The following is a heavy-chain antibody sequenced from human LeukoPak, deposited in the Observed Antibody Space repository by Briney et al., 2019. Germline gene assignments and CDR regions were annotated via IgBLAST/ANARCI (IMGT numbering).Heavy chain of an antibody. CDR2: FYHSGST. Sequence: SETLSLTCAVSGHSISSGYYWGWIRQPPGKGLEWIGSFYHSGSTDHNPSLKSRVTISVDTSKNQFALKLSSVTAADTAVYYCARSTYSSGWYWDYWGQGTLVTVSS. CDR1: GHSISSGYY. J-gene: IGHJ4*02. V-gene: IGHV4-38-2*01. CDR3: ARSTYSSGWYWDY. D-gene: IGHD6-19*01.